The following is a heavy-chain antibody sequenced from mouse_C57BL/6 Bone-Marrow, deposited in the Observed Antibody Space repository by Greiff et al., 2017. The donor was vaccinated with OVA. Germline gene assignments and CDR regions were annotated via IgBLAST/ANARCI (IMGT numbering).Heavy chain of an antibody. J-gene: IGHJ2*01. V-gene: IGHV1-50*01. CDR3: ASVYYDYDDYFDY. D-gene: IGHD2-4*01. CDR2: IDPSDSYT. CDR1: GYTFTSYW. Sequence: QVQLQQPGAELVKPGASVQLSCKASGYTFTSYWMQWVKQRPGQGLEWIGEIDPSDSYTNYNQKFKGKATLTVDTSSSTAYMQLSSLTSEDSAVYYCASVYYDYDDYFDYWGQGTTLTVSS.